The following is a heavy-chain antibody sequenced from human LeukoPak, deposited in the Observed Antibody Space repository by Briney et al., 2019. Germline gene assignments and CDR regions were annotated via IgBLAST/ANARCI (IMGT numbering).Heavy chain of an antibody. Sequence: SETLSLTCTVSGGSISSSSYYWGWIRQPPGKGLEWIGSIYYSGSTYYNPSLKSRVTISVDTSKNQFSLKLSSVTAADTAVYYCARDAPGYSYGAPFDYWGQGTLVTVSS. CDR2: IYYSGST. CDR1: GGSISSSSYY. CDR3: ARDAPGYSYGAPFDY. D-gene: IGHD5-18*01. J-gene: IGHJ4*02. V-gene: IGHV4-39*02.